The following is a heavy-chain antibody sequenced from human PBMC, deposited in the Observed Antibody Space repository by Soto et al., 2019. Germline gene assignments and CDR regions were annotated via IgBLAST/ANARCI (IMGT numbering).Heavy chain of an antibody. Sequence: SVKVSCKASGYTFTSYGISWVRQAPGQGLEWMGWISAYNGNTNYAQKLQGRVTMTTDTSTSTAYMELRSLRSDDTAVYYCASSSSSWYGSYYGLDVWGQGTTVTVSS. D-gene: IGHD6-13*01. J-gene: IGHJ6*02. CDR2: ISAYNGNT. CDR1: GYTFTSYG. CDR3: ASSSSSWYGSYYGLDV. V-gene: IGHV1-18*01.